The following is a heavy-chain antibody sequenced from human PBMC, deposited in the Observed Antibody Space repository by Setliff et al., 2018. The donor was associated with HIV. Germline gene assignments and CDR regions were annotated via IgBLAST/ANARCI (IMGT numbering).Heavy chain of an antibody. CDR1: DSGTYY. CDR2: VSSRGDT. Sequence: PSETLSLTCTVSDSGTYYWSWIRQPAGKGLEWIGRVSSRGDTNYNPSLKSRVTMSVDTSKNQFSLKLTSVTASDTAVYYCARDVLDLVISVYGFWGQGIPVTVSS. J-gene: IGHJ4*02. V-gene: IGHV4-4*07. D-gene: IGHD3-22*01. CDR3: ARDVLDLVISVYGF.